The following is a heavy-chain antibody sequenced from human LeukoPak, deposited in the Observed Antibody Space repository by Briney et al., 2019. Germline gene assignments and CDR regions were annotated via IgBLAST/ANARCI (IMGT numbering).Heavy chain of an antibody. D-gene: IGHD3-22*01. CDR2: IWYDGSNK. J-gene: IGHJ4*02. CDR1: GFTFSSYG. CDR3: AKDPNYYDSSGYPKPYYFDY. V-gene: IGHV3-30*02. Sequence: PGGSLRLSCAASGFTFSSYGMHWVRQAPGKGLEWVAVIWYDGSNKYYADSVKGRFTISRDNSKNTLYLQMNSLRAEDTAVYYCAKDPNYYDSSGYPKPYYFDYWGQGTLVTVSS.